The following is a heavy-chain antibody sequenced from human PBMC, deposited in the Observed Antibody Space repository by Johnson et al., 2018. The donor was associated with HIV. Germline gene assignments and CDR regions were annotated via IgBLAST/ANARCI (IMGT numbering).Heavy chain of an antibody. D-gene: IGHD3-3*01. J-gene: IGHJ3*02. Sequence: QVQLVESGGGVVQPGMSLRVSCAASGFTFSNYGMAWVRQAPGKGLEWVTVLSFVGVKKYYADSVKGRFTISRDNSKNTLYLQINSLRAEDTAVYYCASFPTGRFTIFGVTQGAFDIWGQGTMVTVSS. CDR1: GFTFSNYG. V-gene: IGHV3-30*03. CDR3: ASFPTGRFTIFGVTQGAFDI. CDR2: LSFVGVKK.